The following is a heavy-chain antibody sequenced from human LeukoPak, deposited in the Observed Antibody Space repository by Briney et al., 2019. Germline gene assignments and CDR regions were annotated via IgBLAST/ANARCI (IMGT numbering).Heavy chain of an antibody. CDR2: INPNSGGT. CDR1: GYTFTGYY. V-gene: IGHV1-2*02. D-gene: IGHD6-13*01. Sequence: ASVKVSCKTSGYTFTGYYIHWVRQAPGQGLEWMGWINPNSGGTKYVEKFQGRVTMTRDTSISAAYMELSRLRSDDTAVYYCARDESPLAAAGVHRGQGTLVTVSS. CDR3: ARDESPLAAAGVH. J-gene: IGHJ4*02.